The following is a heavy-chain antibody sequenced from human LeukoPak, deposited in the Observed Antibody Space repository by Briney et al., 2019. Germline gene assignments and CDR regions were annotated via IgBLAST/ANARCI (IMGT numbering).Heavy chain of an antibody. V-gene: IGHV4-38-2*01. J-gene: IGHJ6*03. CDR3: ARRPYRDCSSTSCSYYYYMDV. D-gene: IGHD2-2*01. CDR1: GYSISSGYY. Sequence: PSETLSLTCAVSGYSISSGYYWGWIRQPPGKGLEWIGSIYHSGSTYYNPSLKRRVTISVGTSKNQFSLKLSSVTAADTAVYYCARRPYRDCSSTSCSYYYYMDVWGKGTTVTVSS. CDR2: IYHSGST.